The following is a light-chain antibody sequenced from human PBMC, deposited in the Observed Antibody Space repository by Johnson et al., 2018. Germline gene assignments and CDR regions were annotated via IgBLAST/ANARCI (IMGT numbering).Light chain of an antibody. V-gene: IGLV1-51*02. J-gene: IGLJ1*01. CDR3: GTWDSSLSAVNV. Sequence: QSVLTQPPSVSAAPGQKVTISCSGSSSNIGNNYVSWYQQLPGTAPKLLIYENNKRPSGIPDRFSGSKSGTSATLGITGLQTGDEADYHCGTWDSSLSAVNVFGTGTKVTVL. CDR2: ENN. CDR1: SSNIGNNY.